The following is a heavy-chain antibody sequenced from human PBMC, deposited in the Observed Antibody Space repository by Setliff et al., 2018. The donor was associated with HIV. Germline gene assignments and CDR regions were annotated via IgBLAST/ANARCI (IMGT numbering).Heavy chain of an antibody. Sequence: GGSLRLSCAASGFTVNSNYINWVRQAPGKGLEWVSVFYSNGKTYYADSVRGRFTISRDNSQNTVSLQMNSLRVEDTAEYYCARDGSGAPYYGMDVWGQGTTVTVSS. CDR3: ARDGSGAPYYGMDV. CDR2: FYSNGKT. J-gene: IGHJ6*02. D-gene: IGHD6-19*01. V-gene: IGHV3-66*03. CDR1: GFTVNSNY.